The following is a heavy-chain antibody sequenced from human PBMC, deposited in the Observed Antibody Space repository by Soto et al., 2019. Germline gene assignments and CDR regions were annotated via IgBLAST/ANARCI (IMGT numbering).Heavy chain of an antibody. CDR2: IIPIPGTA. Sequence: QVQLVQSGAEVKKPGSSVKVSCTAYGGTFGSYAISWVRQAPGQGLEWMGGIIPIPGTANYAQKFQGRVTIAADESTSTAYMELSSLRSEDTAVYYCARSQGSSTSLEIYYYYYYGMDVWGQGTTVTVSS. CDR1: GGTFGSYA. J-gene: IGHJ6*02. D-gene: IGHD2-2*01. V-gene: IGHV1-69*01. CDR3: ARSQGSSTSLEIYYYYYYGMDV.